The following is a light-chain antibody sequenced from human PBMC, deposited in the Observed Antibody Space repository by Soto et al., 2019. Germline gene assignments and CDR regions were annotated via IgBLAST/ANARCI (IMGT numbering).Light chain of an antibody. CDR2: ATS. V-gene: IGKV1-27*01. Sequence: DIQMTQSPSSLSASVGDRVTITCRASQGIDNYLAWFQQRPGKVPKLLIYATSTLHLGVPSRFTGSGSGTDFTLTISSLQPADVATYYCQNYNSAPYTFGQGTKLELK. J-gene: IGKJ2*01. CDR3: QNYNSAPYT. CDR1: QGIDNY.